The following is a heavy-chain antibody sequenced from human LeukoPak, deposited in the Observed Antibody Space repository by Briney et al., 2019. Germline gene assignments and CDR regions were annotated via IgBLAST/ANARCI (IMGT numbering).Heavy chain of an antibody. V-gene: IGHV4-39*07. CDR1: GGSISSSIHY. CDR2: IYYSGST. J-gene: IGHJ4*02. D-gene: IGHD5-18*01. CDR3: VSGSGYRYGLHRPHYFDY. Sequence: SETLSLTCTVSGGSISSSIHYWGWIRQSPGKGLEWIGSIYYSGSTYYNPSLQSRVTISVDTSKKQFSLNVSSVTAADTAVYYCVSGSGYRYGLHRPHYFDYWGQGTLVTVSS.